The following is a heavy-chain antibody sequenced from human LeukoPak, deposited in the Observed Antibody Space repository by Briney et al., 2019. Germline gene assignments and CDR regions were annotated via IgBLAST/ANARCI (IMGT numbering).Heavy chain of an antibody. CDR3: ARRRGIVGATGLGY. V-gene: IGHV1-3*01. CDR2: INAGNGNT. D-gene: IGHD1-26*01. CDR1: GYTFTSYA. Sequence: GASVKVSCKASGYTFTSYAMHWVRQAPGQRLEWMGWINAGNGNTKYSQKLQGRVTITRDTSASTAYMELSSLRSEDTAVYYCARRRGIVGATGLGYWGQGTLVTVSS. J-gene: IGHJ4*02.